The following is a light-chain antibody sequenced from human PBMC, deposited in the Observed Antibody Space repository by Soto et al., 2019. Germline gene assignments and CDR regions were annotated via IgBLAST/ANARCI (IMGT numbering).Light chain of an antibody. CDR1: SSDVGAYNY. J-gene: IGLJ3*02. V-gene: IGLV2-14*01. CDR3: AAWDSSLKGWV. CDR2: EVS. Sequence: QSVLTQPASVSGSLGQSITISCTGTSSDVGAYNYVSWYQQQPGKAPKLMISEVSNRPSGVSNRFSGSKSGNTASLIISGLQSEDEANYYCAAWDSSLKGWVFGGGA.